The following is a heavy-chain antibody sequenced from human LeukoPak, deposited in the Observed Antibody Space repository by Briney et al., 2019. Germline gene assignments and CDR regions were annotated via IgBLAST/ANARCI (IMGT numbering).Heavy chain of an antibody. V-gene: IGHV3-74*01. D-gene: IGHD2-2*01. J-gene: IGHJ5*02. CDR2: INSDGSST. Sequence: GGSLRLSCAASGFTFSSYGMNWVRQAPGKGLVWVSRINSDGSSTSYADSVKGRFTISRDNAKNTLYLQMNSLRAEDTAVYYCARGDIVVVPAAGNWFDPWGQGTLVTVSS. CDR1: GFTFSSYG. CDR3: ARGDIVVVPAAGNWFDP.